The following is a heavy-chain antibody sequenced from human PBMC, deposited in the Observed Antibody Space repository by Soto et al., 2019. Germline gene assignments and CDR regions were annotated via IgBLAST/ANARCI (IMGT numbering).Heavy chain of an antibody. CDR2: ISYDGSNK. V-gene: IGHV3-30*18. J-gene: IGHJ4*02. CDR1: GFTFSSYG. Sequence: GGSLRLSCAASGFTFSSYGTHWVRQAPGKGLEWVAVISYDGSNKYYADSVKGRFTISRDNSKNTLYLQMNSLRAEDTAVYYCAKGADSSGYYNFDYWGQGTLVTVSS. D-gene: IGHD3-22*01. CDR3: AKGADSSGYYNFDY.